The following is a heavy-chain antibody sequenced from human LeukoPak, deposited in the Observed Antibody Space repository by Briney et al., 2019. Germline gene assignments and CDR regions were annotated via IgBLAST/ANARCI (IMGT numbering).Heavy chain of an antibody. D-gene: IGHD6-19*01. CDR3: ARGTSPSAGGWYYFDY. J-gene: IGHJ4*02. V-gene: IGHV4-30-4*07. Sequence: SGTLSLTCAVSGGSISSGGYSWSWIRQPPGEGLEWIGYMYYSGSTYYNPSLKSRVTTSVDKSKNQFSLKLSSVTAADTAVYYCARGTSPSAGGWYYFDYWGQGTLVTVSS. CDR1: GGSISSGGYS. CDR2: MYYSGST.